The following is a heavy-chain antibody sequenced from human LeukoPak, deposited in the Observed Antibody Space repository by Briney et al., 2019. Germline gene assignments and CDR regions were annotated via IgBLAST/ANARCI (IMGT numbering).Heavy chain of an antibody. CDR1: GFTLGSYW. V-gene: IGHV3-7*01. J-gene: IGHJ4*02. CDR3: ARELNGWGRFDY. CDR2: RRGGGGGK. Sequence: GGALRLSCVASGFTLGSYWMSWVRQAPGKGLEGVANRRGGGGGKFYVDSVKGRFTISRDNAKNSLYLKVDSLRADDTAVYYCARELNGWGRFDYWGQGTPVTVSS. D-gene: IGHD6-19*01.